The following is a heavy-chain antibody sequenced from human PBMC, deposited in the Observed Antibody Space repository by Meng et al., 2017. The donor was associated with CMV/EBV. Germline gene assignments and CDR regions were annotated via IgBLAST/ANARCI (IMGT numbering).Heavy chain of an antibody. Sequence: KASGGTFSSYAISWVRQAPGQGLEWMGGIIPIFGTANYAQKFQGRVTITTDESTSTAHMELSSLRSEDTAVYYCARASGSGSYNFDYWGQGTLVTVSS. CDR3: ARASGSGSYNFDY. V-gene: IGHV1-69*05. CDR1: GGTFSSYA. D-gene: IGHD1-26*01. CDR2: IIPIFGTA. J-gene: IGHJ4*02.